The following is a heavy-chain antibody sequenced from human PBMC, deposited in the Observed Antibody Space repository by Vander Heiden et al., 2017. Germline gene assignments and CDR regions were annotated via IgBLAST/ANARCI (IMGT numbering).Heavy chain of an antibody. Sequence: QVQLVESGGGVVQPGRSLRLSCAASGFTFSSYGMPWVRQARGKGLEWVAVIWYDGSNKYYADSVKGRFTISRDNSKNTLYLQMNSLRAEDTAVYYCARDRVGCTNGVCYYYYYYGMDVWGQGTTVTVSS. CDR3: ARDRVGCTNGVCYYYYYYGMDV. V-gene: IGHV3-33*01. CDR2: IWYDGSNK. J-gene: IGHJ6*02. D-gene: IGHD2-8*01. CDR1: GFTFSSYG.